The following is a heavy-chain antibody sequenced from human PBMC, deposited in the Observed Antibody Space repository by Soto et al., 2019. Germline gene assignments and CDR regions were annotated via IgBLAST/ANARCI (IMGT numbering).Heavy chain of an antibody. Sequence: PGGSLRLSCAASGFTFSDYYMSWIRQAPGKGLEWVSYISSSGSTIYYADSVKGRFTISRDNAKNSLYLQMNSLRAEDTAVYYCAKAPGTYYYDSSGYYWGQGTLVTVSS. CDR1: GFTFSDYY. CDR2: ISSSGSTI. CDR3: AKAPGTYYYDSSGYY. D-gene: IGHD3-22*01. V-gene: IGHV3-11*01. J-gene: IGHJ4*02.